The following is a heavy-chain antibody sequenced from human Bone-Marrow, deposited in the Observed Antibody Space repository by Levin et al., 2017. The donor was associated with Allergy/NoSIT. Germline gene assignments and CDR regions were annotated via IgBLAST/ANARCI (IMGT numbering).Heavy chain of an antibody. D-gene: IGHD5-18*01. Sequence: PGGSLRLSCAASGFSVISNSMSWVRQAPGKGLEWVSVIYSGGSTYFADSVKGRLTISRDSSENTLYLQMNSLTAEDAAVYYCARGSGFSYGSFYYYMDVWGKGTTVTVSS. CDR2: IYSGGST. V-gene: IGHV3-66*01. J-gene: IGHJ6*03. CDR3: ARGSGFSYGSFYYYMDV. CDR1: GFSVISNS.